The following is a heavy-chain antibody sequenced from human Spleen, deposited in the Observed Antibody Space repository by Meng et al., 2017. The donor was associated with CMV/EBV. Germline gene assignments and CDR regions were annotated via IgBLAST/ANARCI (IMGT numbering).Heavy chain of an antibody. CDR3: AKVTTMGIAAAGDY. D-gene: IGHD6-13*01. J-gene: IGHJ4*02. CDR1: GFMFSDYY. CDR2: ISGGGGTI. V-gene: IGHV3-11*01. Sequence: GGSLRLSCAASGFMFSDYYITWIRQAPGKGLEWVSYISGGGGTIYYADSVKGRFTISRDNSKNTLYLQMNSLRAEDTAVYYCAKVTTMGIAAAGDYWGQGTLVTVSS.